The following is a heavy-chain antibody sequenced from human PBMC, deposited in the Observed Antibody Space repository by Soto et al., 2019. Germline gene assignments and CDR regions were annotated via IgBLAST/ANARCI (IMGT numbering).Heavy chain of an antibody. D-gene: IGHD1-20*01. J-gene: IGHJ6*02. V-gene: IGHV5-51*01. CDR1: GYDFSIHW. Sequence: GESLKISCKASGYDFSIHWIGWVRQMPGEGLEWMGVIYPGDSDTRYTPSFRGHVTMSVDKSTTTAYLEWSSLGTSDTAIYYCARHFHYKEVDGLFYYYGLDVWGQGTTVTVSS. CDR2: IYPGDSDT. CDR3: ARHFHYKEVDGLFYYYGLDV.